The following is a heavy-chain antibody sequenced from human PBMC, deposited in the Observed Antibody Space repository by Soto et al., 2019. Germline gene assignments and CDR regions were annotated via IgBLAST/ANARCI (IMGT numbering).Heavy chain of an antibody. J-gene: IGHJ4*02. CDR3: ATYNYDSSGYYPFDY. CDR2: IYYSGST. Sequence: ETLSLTCTVSGGSISSYYWSWIRQPPGKGLEWIGYIYYSGSTNYNPSLKSRVTISVDTSKNQFSLKLSSVTAADTAVYYCATYNYDSSGYYPFDYWGQGTLVTVSS. V-gene: IGHV4-59*01. D-gene: IGHD3-22*01. CDR1: GGSISSYY.